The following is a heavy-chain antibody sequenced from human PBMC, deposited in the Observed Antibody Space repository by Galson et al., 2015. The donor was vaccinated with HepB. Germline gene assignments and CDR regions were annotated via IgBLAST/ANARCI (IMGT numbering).Heavy chain of an antibody. V-gene: IGHV3-30-3*01. J-gene: IGHJ6*02. CDR2: ISYDGSNK. CDR1: GFTFSSYA. D-gene: IGHD3-3*01. CDR3: AREWRFGKYGMDV. Sequence: SLRLSCAASGFTFSSYAMHWVRQAPGKGLEWVAVISYDGSNKYYADSVKGRFTISRDNSKNTLYLQMNSLRAEDTAVYYCAREWRFGKYGMDVWGQGTTVTVSS.